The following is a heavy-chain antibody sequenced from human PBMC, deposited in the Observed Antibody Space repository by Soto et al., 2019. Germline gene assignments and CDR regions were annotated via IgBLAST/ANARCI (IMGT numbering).Heavy chain of an antibody. CDR3: AREPNYYGMDV. Sequence: GGSLRLSCAASGFTFSTSWMHWVRQARGKGMVWVSRIKSDGSYTTYAGSVKGRFTISRDNAKNTLCLQINTLRAEDTAVYYCAREPNYYGMDVWGQGTTGTAP. J-gene: IGHJ6*02. CDR1: GFTFSTSW. CDR2: IKSDGSYT. V-gene: IGHV3-74*01.